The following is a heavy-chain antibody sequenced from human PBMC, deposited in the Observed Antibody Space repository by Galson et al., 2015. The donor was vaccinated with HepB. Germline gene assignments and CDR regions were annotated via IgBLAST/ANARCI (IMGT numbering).Heavy chain of an antibody. CDR2: IYYSGTT. J-gene: IGHJ4*02. Sequence: LSLTCTVSGDSVRHGGFYWTWIRHHPGKGLEWIGYIYYSGTTYYNPSLKSRVTITVDTSNNQFSLKLRSVTAADTAVYYCARGGSWGRTFDYWGQGTLVTVSS. D-gene: IGHD6-13*01. CDR3: ARGGSWGRTFDY. V-gene: IGHV4-31*03. CDR1: GDSVRHGGFY.